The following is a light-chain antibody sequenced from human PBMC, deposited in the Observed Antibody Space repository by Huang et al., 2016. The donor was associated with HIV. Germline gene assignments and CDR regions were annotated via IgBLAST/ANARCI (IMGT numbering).Light chain of an antibody. Sequence: EIVLTQSPATLSLSPGERVTLSCRASQSVGSSLAWYQQKPGQAPRLLIYDASKRGTGIPARFSGSGSGTDFTLTISRLEPEDFAVYYCQQRSKWLTFGGGTKVDIK. V-gene: IGKV3-11*01. CDR1: QSVGSS. CDR2: DAS. CDR3: QQRSKWLT. J-gene: IGKJ4*01.